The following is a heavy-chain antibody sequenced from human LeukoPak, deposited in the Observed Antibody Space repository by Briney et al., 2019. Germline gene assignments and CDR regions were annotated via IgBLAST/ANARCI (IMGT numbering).Heavy chain of an antibody. CDR3: AKWGSGSYPFDY. J-gene: IGHJ4*02. Sequence: PGGSLRLSCAASGFTFSSYAMSWVHQAPGKGLEWVSAISGSGGSTYYADSVKGRFTISRDNSKNTLYLQMNSLRTEDTAVYYCAKWGSGSYPFDYWGQGTLVTVSS. CDR1: GFTFSSYA. D-gene: IGHD3-10*01. CDR2: ISGSGGST. V-gene: IGHV3-23*01.